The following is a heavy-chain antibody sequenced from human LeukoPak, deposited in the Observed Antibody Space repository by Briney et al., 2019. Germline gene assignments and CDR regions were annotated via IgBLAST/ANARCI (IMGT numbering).Heavy chain of an antibody. CDR1: GFTFSNYY. D-gene: IGHD4-17*01. CDR2: IKRDGSEK. V-gene: IGHV3-7*01. CDR3: ARDLRWVTTSSGY. Sequence: GGSLRLSCAASGFTFSNYYMNWVRQAPGKGLEWVANIKRDGSEKYYLESVNGRFTITRDNAKNSLYLQMSSLRVEDTAVYYCARDLRWVTTSSGYWGQGTLVTVSS. J-gene: IGHJ4*02.